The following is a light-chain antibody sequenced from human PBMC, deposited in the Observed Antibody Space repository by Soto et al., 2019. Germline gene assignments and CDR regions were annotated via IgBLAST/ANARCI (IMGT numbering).Light chain of an antibody. CDR3: QQRNSYPRT. V-gene: IGKV1-9*01. CDR2: AAS. Sequence: DIQLTQSPSFLSASVGDRVTITCRASQGINIFLAWFQQKPGKAPNLLISAASTLQSGVPSRFSGSGSETEFTLTITSLQPEDSATYYCQQRNSYPRTFGQGNKVEI. J-gene: IGKJ2*01. CDR1: QGINIF.